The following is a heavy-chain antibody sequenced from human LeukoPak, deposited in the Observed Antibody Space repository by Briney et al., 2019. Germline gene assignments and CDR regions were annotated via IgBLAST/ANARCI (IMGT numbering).Heavy chain of an antibody. Sequence: PSETLSLTCAVSGVSVNDYYWSWIRQSPEKGLEWIGEVSPGGYTTYNPSLKSRVIISEDTSETQLSITVRSVTAADTALYYCARIRCGRGQDICYNHWAHGSLVTVSS. CDR3: ARIRCGRGQDICYNH. CDR2: VSPGGYT. J-gene: IGHJ5*02. V-gene: IGHV4-34*01. D-gene: IGHD2-21*01. CDR1: GVSVNDYY.